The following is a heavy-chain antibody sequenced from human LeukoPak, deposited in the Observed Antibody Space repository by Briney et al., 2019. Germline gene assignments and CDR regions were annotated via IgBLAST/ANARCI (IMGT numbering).Heavy chain of an antibody. J-gene: IGHJ4*02. CDR1: GGSISDNY. V-gene: IGHV4-4*07. CDR3: ARGGAMTGYYYS. D-gene: IGHD3-22*01. CDR2: IYSTGSI. Sequence: SETLSLTCIVSGGSISDNYWSWIRQPAGKGLEWIGRIYSTGSINYSPSLKSRVTMSVDTSKNHFSLTLTSVSAADTAVYYCARGGAMTGYYYSWGQGTLVTVSS.